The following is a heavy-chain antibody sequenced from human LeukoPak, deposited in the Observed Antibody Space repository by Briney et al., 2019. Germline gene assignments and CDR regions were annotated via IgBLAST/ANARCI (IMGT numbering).Heavy chain of an antibody. CDR1: GYTFTGYY. V-gene: IGHV1-2*02. CDR2: INPNSGGT. Sequence: GASVKVSCKASGYTFTGYYMHWVRQAPGQGLAWMGWINPNSGGTNYAQKFQGRVTMTRDTSISTAYMELSRLRSDDTAVYYCARGYYGSGSYFTYWGQGTLVTVSS. CDR3: ARGYYGSGSYFTY. D-gene: IGHD3-10*01. J-gene: IGHJ4*02.